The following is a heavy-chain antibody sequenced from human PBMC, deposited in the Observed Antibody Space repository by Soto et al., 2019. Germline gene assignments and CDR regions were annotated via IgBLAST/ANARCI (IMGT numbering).Heavy chain of an antibody. D-gene: IGHD3-3*01. CDR1: GFTFTSSA. CDR3: AAFGDYDFWSGRAFDI. CDR2: IVVGSGNT. J-gene: IGHJ3*02. Sequence: ASVKVSCKASGFTFTSSAVQWVRQARGQRLEWIGWIVVGSGNTNYAQKFQERVTITRDMSTSTAYTELSSLRSEDTAVYYCAAFGDYDFWSGRAFDIWGQGTMVTVSS. V-gene: IGHV1-58*01.